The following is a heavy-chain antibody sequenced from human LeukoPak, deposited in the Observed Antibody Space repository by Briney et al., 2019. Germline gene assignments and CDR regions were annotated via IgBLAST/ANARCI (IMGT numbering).Heavy chain of an antibody. CDR3: AKDNSGSYYYYYYMGV. CDR1: GFTFSSYG. J-gene: IGHJ6*03. D-gene: IGHD1-26*01. V-gene: IGHV3-23*01. CDR2: ISGSGGST. Sequence: GGSPRLSCAASGFTFSSYGMSWVRQAPGKGLEWVSAISGSGGSTYYADSVKGRFTISRDNSKNTLYLQMNSLRAEDTAVYYCAKDNSGSYYYYYYMGVWGKGTTVTISS.